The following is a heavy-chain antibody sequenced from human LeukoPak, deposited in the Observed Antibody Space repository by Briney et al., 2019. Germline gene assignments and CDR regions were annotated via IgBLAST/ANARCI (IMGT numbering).Heavy chain of an antibody. J-gene: IGHJ4*02. CDR1: GFTFRSYA. CDR2: VSYDGTNK. Sequence: GSLRLSCTASGFTFRSYAMHCVRQAPGKGLEWVAVVSYDGTNKYYADSVKGRFTISRDNSKNTLYLQMNSLRAEDTAVYYCAKDLSMAVAGIKYWGQGTLVTVSS. V-gene: IGHV3-30*04. D-gene: IGHD6-19*01. CDR3: AKDLSMAVAGIKY.